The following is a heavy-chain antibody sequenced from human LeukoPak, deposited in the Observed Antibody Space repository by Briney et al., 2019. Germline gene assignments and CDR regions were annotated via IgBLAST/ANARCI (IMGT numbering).Heavy chain of an antibody. CDR3: ARDARDGYGGNPFDY. J-gene: IGHJ4*02. Sequence: GSLRLSCAASRFAFSAYAMTWVRQAPGKGLEWVSTIRGSGGTTYYADSVKGRFTISRDNSKNTLYLQMNSLRAEDTAVYYCARDARDGYGGNPFDYWGQGTLVTVSS. CDR1: RFAFSAYA. CDR2: IRGSGGTT. V-gene: IGHV3-23*01. D-gene: IGHD4-23*01.